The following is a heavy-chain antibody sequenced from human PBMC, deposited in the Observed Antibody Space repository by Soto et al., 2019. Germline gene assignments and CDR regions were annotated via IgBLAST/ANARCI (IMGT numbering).Heavy chain of an antibody. Sequence: PGGSLRLSCVASGFTFISYGMHWVLQAPCKGLEWVAIISYDGSNTYYADSVKGRFTISRDNSKNTLYLQMNSLRAEDTSVYYCAKEGGLSGSYYISSSYCFDYWGQGTLVTVSS. V-gene: IGHV3-30*18. CDR3: AKEGGLSGSYYISSSYCFDY. D-gene: IGHD1-26*01. J-gene: IGHJ4*02. CDR1: GFTFISYG. CDR2: ISYDGSNT.